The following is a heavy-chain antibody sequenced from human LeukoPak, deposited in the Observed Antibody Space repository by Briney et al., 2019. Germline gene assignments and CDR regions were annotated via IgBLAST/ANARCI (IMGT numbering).Heavy chain of an antibody. CDR2: FSGSGGST. CDR3: ARDPWTNSDYDGFDY. Sequence: GGSLRLSCAASGFTFSSYAMSWVRQAPGKGLEWVSTFSGSGGSTHYADSVKGRFTISRDNAKNSQYLQMNSLRAEDTAVYYCARDPWTNSDYDGFDYWGQGTLVTVSS. V-gene: IGHV3-23*01. J-gene: IGHJ4*02. CDR1: GFTFSSYA. D-gene: IGHD5-12*01.